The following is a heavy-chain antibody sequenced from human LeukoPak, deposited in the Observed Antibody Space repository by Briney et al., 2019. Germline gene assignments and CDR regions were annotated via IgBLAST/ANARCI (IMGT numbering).Heavy chain of an antibody. CDR2: IYPGDSDT. CDR3: ARQVDCSGGSCSLDVDY. CDR1: GYSFTSYW. Sequence: GESLKISCKGSGYSFTSYWIGWVRQMPGKGLEWMGIIYPGDSDTRYSPSFQGQVTISADKSISTAYLQWSSLKASDTAMYYCARQVDCSGGSCSLDVDYWGQGTLVTVSS. J-gene: IGHJ4*02. V-gene: IGHV5-51*01. D-gene: IGHD2-15*01.